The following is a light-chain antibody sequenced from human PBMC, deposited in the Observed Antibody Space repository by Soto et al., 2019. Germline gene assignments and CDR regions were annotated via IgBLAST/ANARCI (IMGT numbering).Light chain of an antibody. V-gene: IGKV3-20*01. CDR2: DAS. Sequence: EFVLTQSPGTLSLSPGERATLSCRASQTVRNNYLAWYQQKPGQAPRLLIYDASSRATGIPDRFSGSGSGTDFTLTFSRLEPEDFAVYYCEYYGSSITFGGGTKVDIK. CDR1: QTVRNNY. J-gene: IGKJ4*01. CDR3: EYYGSSIT.